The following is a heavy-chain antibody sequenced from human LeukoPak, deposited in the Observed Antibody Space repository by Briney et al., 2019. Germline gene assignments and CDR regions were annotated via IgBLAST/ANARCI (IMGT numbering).Heavy chain of an antibody. V-gene: IGHV3-23*01. CDR3: AKTPPRDSILY. D-gene: IGHD3-3*02. CDR2: ISGRVGST. Sequence: GGSLRLSCAASGFTFSSYAMSWVRQAPGKGLEWVSAISGRVGSTYYAASVKGRFTISRDNSKNTLYLQMNSLRAEDTAVYYCAKTPPRDSILYWGQGTLVTVSS. CDR1: GFTFSSYA. J-gene: IGHJ4*02.